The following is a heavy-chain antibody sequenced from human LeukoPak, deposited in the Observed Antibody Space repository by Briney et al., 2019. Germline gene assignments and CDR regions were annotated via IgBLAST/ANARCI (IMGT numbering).Heavy chain of an antibody. J-gene: IGHJ4*02. CDR1: GGSISSYY. CDR3: ARPPRLWFGELPAYFDY. D-gene: IGHD3-10*01. V-gene: IGHV4-59*01. Sequence: SETLSLTCTVSGGSISSYYWSWIRQPPGKGLEWIRYIYYSGSTNYNPSLKSRVTISVDTSKNQFSLKLSSVTAADTAVYYCARPPRLWFGELPAYFDYWGQGTLVTVSS. CDR2: IYYSGST.